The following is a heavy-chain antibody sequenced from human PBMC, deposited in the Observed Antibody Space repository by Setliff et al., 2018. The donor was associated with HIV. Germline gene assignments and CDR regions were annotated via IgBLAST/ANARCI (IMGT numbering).Heavy chain of an antibody. D-gene: IGHD6-13*01. CDR3: ARGLRSSWYNYYYYMDV. CDR2: INHSGST. CDR1: GGSFSGYY. Sequence: SETLSLTCAVYGGSFSGYYWSWIRQPPGKGLEWIGEINHSGSTNYNPSLKSRVTISVDTSKDQFSLKLSSVTAADTAVYYCARGLRSSWYNYYYYMDVWGKGTTVTVSS. V-gene: IGHV4-34*01. J-gene: IGHJ6*03.